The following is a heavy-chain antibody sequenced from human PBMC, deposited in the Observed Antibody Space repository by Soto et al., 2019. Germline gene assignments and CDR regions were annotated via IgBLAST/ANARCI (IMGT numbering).Heavy chain of an antibody. CDR1: GDSISSYY. CDR2: IYYSGST. D-gene: IGHD3-3*01. CDR3: ARVLDDLRFDP. J-gene: IGHJ5*02. V-gene: IGHV4-59*01. Sequence: SETLSLTCSVSGDSISSYYWSWIRQPPGKGLEWIGYIYYSGSTNYNPSLKSRVTISVDTSKNQFSLRLSSLTAADTAVYYCARVLDDLRFDPWGQGTLVTVPS.